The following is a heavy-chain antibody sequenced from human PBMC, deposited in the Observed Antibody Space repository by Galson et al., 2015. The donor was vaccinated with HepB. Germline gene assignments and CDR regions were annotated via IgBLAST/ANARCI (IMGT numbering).Heavy chain of an antibody. CDR2: IYYSGRS. J-gene: IGHJ3*02. CDR3: ARFTSYDFWKEAFDI. V-gene: IGHV4-61*01. Sequence: SETLSLTCTVSGGSVSSDRYYWNWIRQPPGKGLEWIGSIYYSGRSTYNPSLESRVSMSIDTSKNQFSLKLTSVTAADTAVYYCARFTSYDFWKEAFDIWGQGTRVAISS. CDR1: GGSVSSDRYY. D-gene: IGHD3-3*01.